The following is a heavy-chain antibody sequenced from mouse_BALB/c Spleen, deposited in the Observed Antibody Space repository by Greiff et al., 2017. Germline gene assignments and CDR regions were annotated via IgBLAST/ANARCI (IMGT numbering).Heavy chain of an antibody. CDR2: IWAGGST. D-gene: IGHD2-3*01. J-gene: IGHJ3*01. V-gene: IGHV2-9*02. CDR3: ARGGNDGRFAY. Sequence: VKLMESGPGLVAPSQSLSITCTVSGFSLTSYGVHWVRQPPGKGLEWLGVIWAGGSTNYNSALMSRLSISKDNSKSQVFLKMNSLQTDDTAMYYCARGGNDGRFAYWGQGTLVTVSA. CDR1: GFSLTSYG.